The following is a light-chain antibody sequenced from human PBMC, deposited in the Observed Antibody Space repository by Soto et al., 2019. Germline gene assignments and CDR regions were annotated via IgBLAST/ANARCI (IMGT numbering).Light chain of an antibody. Sequence: DIQMTQSPSTLSASVGDRVTITCRASQSISSWLAWYQQKPGKAPNLLIYDASTLESGVPSRFSGSGSGTEFTLTISSLQPDDFATYYCQQYKTYSLTFGGGTKVDI. V-gene: IGKV1-5*01. CDR1: QSISSW. CDR3: QQYKTYSLT. J-gene: IGKJ4*01. CDR2: DAS.